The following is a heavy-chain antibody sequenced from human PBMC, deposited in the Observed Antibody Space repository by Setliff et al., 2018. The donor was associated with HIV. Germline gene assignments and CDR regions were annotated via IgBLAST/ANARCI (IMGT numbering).Heavy chain of an antibody. Sequence: ASETLSLTCTVSGGSISSSSDYWGWIRQPPGKGLECIGHIYYSGSTYYNPSLKSRITISVDTSKNQFSLKLSSVTAADTAVYYCAREYCSAGSCYSGRWGQGMLVTVSS. CDR1: GGSISSSSDY. CDR2: IYYSGST. J-gene: IGHJ4*02. V-gene: IGHV4-39*02. CDR3: AREYCSAGSCYSGR. D-gene: IGHD2-15*01.